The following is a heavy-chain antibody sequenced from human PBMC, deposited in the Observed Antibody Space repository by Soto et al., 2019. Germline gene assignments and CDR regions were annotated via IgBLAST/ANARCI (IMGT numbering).Heavy chain of an antibody. V-gene: IGHV1-69*12. J-gene: IGHJ6*02. D-gene: IGHD2-8*01. Sequence: QVQLVQSGAEVKKPGSSVKVSCKASGGTFSSYAISWVRQAPGQGLEWMGGIIPIFGTANYAQKFQGRVTITADESTSTAYMALSSLRSEYTAVYYCARDHGVYAISYYGMDVWGQGTTVTVSS. CDR3: ARDHGVYAISYYGMDV. CDR1: GGTFSSYA. CDR2: IIPIFGTA.